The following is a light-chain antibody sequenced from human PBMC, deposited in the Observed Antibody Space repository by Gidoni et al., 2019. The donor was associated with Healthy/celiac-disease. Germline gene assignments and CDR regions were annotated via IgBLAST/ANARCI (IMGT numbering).Light chain of an antibody. CDR1: SSDVGGYHY. V-gene: IGLV2-14*01. Sequence: QSALTQPASVSGSPGQSITISCTGTSSDVGGYHYVSWYQQHPGKAPKLMIYEVSHRPSGVSNRFSGSKSGNTASLTISGLQAEDEADYYCSSYTSSSTPLDVFGTGTKVTVL. CDR3: SSYTSSSTPLDV. CDR2: EVS. J-gene: IGLJ1*01.